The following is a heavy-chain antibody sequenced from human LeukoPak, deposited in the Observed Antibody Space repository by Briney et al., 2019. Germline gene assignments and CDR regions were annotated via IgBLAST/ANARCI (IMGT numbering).Heavy chain of an antibody. Sequence: ASETLSLTYAVSGDSMSSGSSWSWVRQPPGKGLEWIGEIYDSGSTDLNPSVKSRVTISLDKSKQKFSLNMNSVTAADTAVYYCARGLPAAGLPFDAWGQGMSVTVSS. CDR2: IYDSGST. V-gene: IGHV4-4*02. D-gene: IGHD6-13*01. J-gene: IGHJ4*02. CDR3: ARGLPAAGLPFDA. CDR1: GDSMSSGSS.